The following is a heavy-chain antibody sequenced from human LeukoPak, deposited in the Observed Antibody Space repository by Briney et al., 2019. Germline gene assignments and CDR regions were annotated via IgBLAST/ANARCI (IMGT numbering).Heavy chain of an antibody. D-gene: IGHD6-19*01. J-gene: IGHJ4*02. CDR3: AKMPETYWLWPTDY. CDR2: IRYDGSNK. CDR1: GFTFSRYG. Sequence: PGGSLRLSCAASGFTFSRYGMYWVRQAPGKGLEWVAFIRYDGSNKYYADSVKGRFTISRDNSKNTLYLQMNSLRAEDTAVYYCAKMPETYWLWPTDYWGQGTLVTVSS. V-gene: IGHV3-30*02.